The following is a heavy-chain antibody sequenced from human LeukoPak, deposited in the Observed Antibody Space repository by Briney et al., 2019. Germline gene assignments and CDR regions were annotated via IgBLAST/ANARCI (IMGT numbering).Heavy chain of an antibody. CDR3: ARDSGSNGLYYYMGV. CDR1: GFPFSGFS. D-gene: IGHD1-1*01. CDR2: ISSSSTYI. V-gene: IGHV3-21*01. Sequence: TPGGSLRLSCAASGFPFSGFSMNWVRQAPGKGLEWVSCISSSSTYIYYADSVKGRFTISRDNAKNSLSLQMNSLRAEDTAVYYCARDSGSNGLYYYMGVWGKGTTVTVSS. J-gene: IGHJ6*03.